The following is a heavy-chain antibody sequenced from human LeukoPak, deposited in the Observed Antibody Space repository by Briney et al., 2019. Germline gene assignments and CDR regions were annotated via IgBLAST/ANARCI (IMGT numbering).Heavy chain of an antibody. V-gene: IGHV4-4*07. CDR3: ARENSYGDYVGWFDP. J-gene: IGHJ5*02. CDR2: IYTSGST. D-gene: IGHD4-17*01. Sequence: SETLSLTCTVSGASIVSYYWSWIRQPAGKGLEWIGRIYTSGSTNYNPSLKSRVTLSVDTSKNQFSLKLSSVTAADTAVYYCARENSYGDYVGWFDPWGQGTLVTVSS. CDR1: GASIVSYY.